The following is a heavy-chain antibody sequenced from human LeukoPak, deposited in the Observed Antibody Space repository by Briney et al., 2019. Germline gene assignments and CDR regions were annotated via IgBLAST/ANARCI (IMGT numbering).Heavy chain of an antibody. CDR2: IWFDGGKI. Sequence: GGSLRLSCAASGFTFSSYEMNWVRQAPGKGLEWVAVIWFDGGKIYYADSVKGRFTISRDNSKNTVYLQMNSLRVEDTAVYHCARDFTNIRGGGYFDNWGQGTLVTVSS. CDR1: GFTFSSYE. J-gene: IGHJ4*02. D-gene: IGHD2/OR15-2a*01. CDR3: ARDFTNIRGGGYFDN. V-gene: IGHV3-33*08.